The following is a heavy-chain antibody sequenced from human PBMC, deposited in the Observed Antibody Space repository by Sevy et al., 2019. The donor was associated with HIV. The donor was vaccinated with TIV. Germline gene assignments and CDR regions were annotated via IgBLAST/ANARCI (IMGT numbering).Heavy chain of an antibody. CDR1: GVTFSGYA. D-gene: IGHD6-13*01. V-gene: IGHV1-69*13. CDR3: ARSQRPSGYSSSGYAFDV. J-gene: IGHJ3*01. CDR2: IVPSFDLS. Sequence: ASVKVSCKASGVTFSGYAINWVRQTPGQGLEWMGWIVPSFDLSKYAQKFQGRVTFTADESTDTAYMKLSSLRSDDTAVYYCARSQRPSGYSSSGYAFDVWGQGTMVTVSS.